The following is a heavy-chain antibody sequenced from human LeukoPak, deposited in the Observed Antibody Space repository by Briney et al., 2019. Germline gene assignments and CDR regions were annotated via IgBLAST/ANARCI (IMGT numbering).Heavy chain of an antibody. CDR2: ISGSGGST. CDR3: AKSWAQYFDY. J-gene: IGHJ4*02. CDR1: GFTFSTYI. V-gene: IGHV3-23*01. D-gene: IGHD7-27*01. Sequence: GGSLRLSCAASGFTFSTYIMNWVRQAPGKGLEWVSAISGSGGSTNYADSVKGRFTISRDNSKNTLYLQMNSLRAEDTAVFYCAKSWAQYFDYWGQGTLVTVSS.